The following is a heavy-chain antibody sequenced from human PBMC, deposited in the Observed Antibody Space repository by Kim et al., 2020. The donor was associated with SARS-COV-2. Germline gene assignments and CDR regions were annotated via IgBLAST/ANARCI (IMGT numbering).Heavy chain of an antibody. CDR2: INHSGST. CDR1: GGSFSGYY. CDR3: ARESGPYSSSWYANWFDP. V-gene: IGHV4-34*01. Sequence: SETLSLTCAVYGGSFSGYYWSWIRQPPGKGLEWIGEINHSGSTNYNPSLKSRVTISVDTSKNQFSLKLSSVTAADTAVYYCARESGPYSSSWYANWFDPWGQGTLVTVSS. D-gene: IGHD6-13*01. J-gene: IGHJ5*02.